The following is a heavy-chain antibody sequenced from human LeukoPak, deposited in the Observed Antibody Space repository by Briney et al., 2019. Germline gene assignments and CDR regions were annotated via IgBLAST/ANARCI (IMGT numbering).Heavy chain of an antibody. J-gene: IGHJ4*02. Sequence: PGGSLRLSCSASGFTFSSYAMHWVRQAPGKGLEYVSAISCNGGSTYYADSVKGRFTISRDNSMQMSSLRTEDTSVYYCVKGGGSSGWYSYDYWGQGTLVTVSS. D-gene: IGHD6-19*01. CDR3: VKGGGSSGWYSYDY. V-gene: IGHV3-64D*06. CDR2: ISCNGGST. CDR1: GFTFSSYA.